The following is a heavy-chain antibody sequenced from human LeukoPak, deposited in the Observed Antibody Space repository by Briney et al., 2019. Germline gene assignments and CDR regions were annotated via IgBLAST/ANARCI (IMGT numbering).Heavy chain of an antibody. Sequence: PGGSLRLSCAASGFAFSTYWMTWVRQAPGKGPEWVANIKQDGSEKHYVDSVRGRFIISRDNAKNSLYLQLNGLRAEDTAVYYCARHLIEGATNRYFDYWGQGTLVTVSS. CDR2: IKQDGSEK. CDR1: GFAFSTYW. D-gene: IGHD1-26*01. J-gene: IGHJ4*02. V-gene: IGHV3-7*01. CDR3: ARHLIEGATNRYFDY.